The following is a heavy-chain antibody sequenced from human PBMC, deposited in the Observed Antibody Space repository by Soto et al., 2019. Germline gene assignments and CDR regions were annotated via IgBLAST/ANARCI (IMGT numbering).Heavy chain of an antibody. CDR3: AKVGDSSGYYWDFDY. D-gene: IGHD3-22*01. CDR2: ISYDGSNK. J-gene: IGHJ4*02. CDR1: GFTFSSYG. V-gene: IGHV3-30*18. Sequence: LRLSCAASGFTFSSYGMHWVRQAPGKGLEWVAVISYDGSNKYYADSVKGRFTISRDNSKNTLYLQMNSLRAEDTAVYYCAKVGDSSGYYWDFDYWGQGTLVTVSS.